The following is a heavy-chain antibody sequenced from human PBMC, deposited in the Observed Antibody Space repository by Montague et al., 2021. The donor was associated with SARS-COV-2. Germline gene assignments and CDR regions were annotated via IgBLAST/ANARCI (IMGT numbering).Heavy chain of an antibody. CDR1: GFTFSEAW. J-gene: IGHJ4*02. CDR3: TTFYYDY. V-gene: IGHV3-15*01. CDR2: VKSRIDGGTT. Sequence: SLRLSCAGSGFTFSEAWMSWVRQAPGKGLEWVGHVKSRIDGGTTDYAAPVQGRFIISRDDSQNTVYLQMDSLKIEDTAVYYCTTFYYDYWGQGVLVTVSS.